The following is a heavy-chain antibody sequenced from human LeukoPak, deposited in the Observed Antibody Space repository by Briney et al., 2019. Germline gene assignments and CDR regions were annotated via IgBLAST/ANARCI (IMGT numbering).Heavy chain of an antibody. D-gene: IGHD6-19*01. J-gene: IGHJ4*02. CDR2: FSNGGGT. CDR3: ARHESGAVAVIDY. CDR1: GGSVSSSSYY. V-gene: IGHV4-39*01. Sequence: SETLSLTCTVSGGSVSSSSYYWGWIRQPPGKGLEWIGSFSNGGGTYYNSSLRSRVTISADTSKNQFSLKLSSVTATDTAVYYCARHESGAVAVIDYWGQGTLVTVSS.